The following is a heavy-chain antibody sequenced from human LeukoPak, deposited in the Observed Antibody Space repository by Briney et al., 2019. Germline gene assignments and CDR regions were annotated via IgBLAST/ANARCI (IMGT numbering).Heavy chain of an antibody. CDR1: GYSFTSYW. J-gene: IGHJ5*02. CDR2: IYPGDSDT. V-gene: IGHV5-51*01. CDR3: ARSLSHSRVWTSLHNTVTTNNWFDP. D-gene: IGHD4-17*01. Sequence: GESLKISCKGSGYSFTSYWIGWVRQMPGKGLEWMGIIYPGDSDTRYSPSFQGQVTISADKSISTAYLQWSSLKASDTAMYYCARSLSHSRVWTSLHNTVTTNNWFDPWGQGTLVTVSS.